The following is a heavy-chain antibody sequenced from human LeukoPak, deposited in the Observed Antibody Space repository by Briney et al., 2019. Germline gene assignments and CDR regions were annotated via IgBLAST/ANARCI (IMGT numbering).Heavy chain of an antibody. CDR1: GYTFTSYG. V-gene: IGHV1-18*01. Sequence: GASVKVSCKASGYTFTSYGISWVRQAPGQGLEWMGWISAYNGSTNYAQKLQGRVTMTTDTSTSTAYMELGSLRSDDTAVYYCARGQTNYFDWLSSYFDYWGQGTLVTVSS. CDR3: ARGQTNYFDWLSSYFDY. J-gene: IGHJ4*02. D-gene: IGHD3-9*01. CDR2: ISAYNGST.